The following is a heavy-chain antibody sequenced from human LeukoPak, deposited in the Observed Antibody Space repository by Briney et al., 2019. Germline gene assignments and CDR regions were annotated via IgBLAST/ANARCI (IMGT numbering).Heavy chain of an antibody. Sequence: GRSLRLSCAASGFTFSSHGMQWVRQAPGKGLEWVAVTSYDGGTKYYADSVKGRFTISRDNSKSTLFLQMNSLRAEDTAVYYCAKESGIRSYGAYFPHWGQGTLVTVSS. CDR2: TSYDGGTK. CDR1: GFTFSSHG. V-gene: IGHV3-30*18. J-gene: IGHJ1*01. D-gene: IGHD4-17*01. CDR3: AKESGIRSYGAYFPH.